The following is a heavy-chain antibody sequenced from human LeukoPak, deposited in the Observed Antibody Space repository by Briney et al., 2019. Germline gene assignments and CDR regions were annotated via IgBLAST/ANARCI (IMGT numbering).Heavy chain of an antibody. D-gene: IGHD3-10*02. J-gene: IGHJ5*01. CDR1: RFTFSVHW. CDR2: INPDESDK. V-gene: IGHV3-74*01. Sequence: QAGGSLRLSCAASRFTFSVHWMHWVRHAPGKGLEWVSRINPDESDKAYADSVKGRFTISRDNAKNTLYLQMNSLRAEDTAVYYCARDRVATIFTYHPMFDSWGPGTLVTVSS. CDR3: ARDRVATIFTYHPMFDS.